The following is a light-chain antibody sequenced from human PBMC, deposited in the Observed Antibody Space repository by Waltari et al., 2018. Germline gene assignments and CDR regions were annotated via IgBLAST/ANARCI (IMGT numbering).Light chain of an antibody. CDR1: QSVLYSSNNKNY. J-gene: IGKJ4*01. Sequence: DIVMTQSPDSLAVSLGERATINCKSSQSVLYSSNNKNYLAWSQQKPGEPPKLLMYWASTLESGVPDRFSGSGSGTDFTLTISSLQAEDVAVYYCQQYYSTLTFGGGTKVEIK. CDR3: QQYYSTLT. V-gene: IGKV4-1*01. CDR2: WAS.